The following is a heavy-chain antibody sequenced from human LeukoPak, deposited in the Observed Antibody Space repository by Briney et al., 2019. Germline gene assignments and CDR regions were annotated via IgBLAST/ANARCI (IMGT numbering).Heavy chain of an antibody. CDR2: INPNSGGT. V-gene: IGHV1-2*02. D-gene: IGHD3-22*01. CDR1: GYTFTGYY. Sequence: ASVKVSCNASGYTFTGYYMHWVRQAPGQGLEWMGWINPNSGGTNYAQKFQGRVTMTRDTSISTAYMELSRLRSDDTAVYYCARDHDSSGYYFPNYWGQGTLVTVSS. J-gene: IGHJ4*02. CDR3: ARDHDSSGYYFPNY.